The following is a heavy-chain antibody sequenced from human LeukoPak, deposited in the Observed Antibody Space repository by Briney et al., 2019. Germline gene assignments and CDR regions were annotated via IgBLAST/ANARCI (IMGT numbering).Heavy chain of an antibody. D-gene: IGHD1-26*01. V-gene: IGHV3-53*01. J-gene: IGHJ3*02. CDR3: ARDGVRATTGDYAFDI. Sequence: GGSLRLSCAASGFTVSSNYMSWVRQAPGKGLEWVSVIYSGGSTYYADSVKGRFTISRDNAKNSLYLQMNSLRAEDTAVYYCARDGVRATTGDYAFDIWGQGTMVTVSS. CDR2: IYSGGST. CDR1: GFTVSSNY.